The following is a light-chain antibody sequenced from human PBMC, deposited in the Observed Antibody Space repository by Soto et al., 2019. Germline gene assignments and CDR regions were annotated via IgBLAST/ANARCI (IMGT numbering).Light chain of an antibody. Sequence: DIVMTQSPGNLSVSPGEGTNLSCRASQSVSGNLAWYQQKPGQAPRLLIYGTSIRATGVPARFSGGGSGTEFTLTISGLQSEDFAVYYCQQYNNWPLITFGQGTRLEIK. CDR3: QQYNNWPLIT. V-gene: IGKV3-15*01. CDR2: GTS. CDR1: QSVSGN. J-gene: IGKJ5*01.